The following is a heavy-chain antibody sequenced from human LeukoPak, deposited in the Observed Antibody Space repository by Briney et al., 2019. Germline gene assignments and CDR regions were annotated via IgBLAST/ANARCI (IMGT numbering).Heavy chain of an antibody. Sequence: PGGSLRLSCAASGFTFSSYGMQWVRQAPGRGLEWVAFIRYDGSNKYYADSVKGRFTISRDNSKNTLYLQMNSLRAEDTAVYYCAKDSELRFLEWLLPHFDYWGQGTLVTVSS. CDR3: AKDSELRFLEWLLPHFDY. D-gene: IGHD3-3*01. CDR1: GFTFSSYG. CDR2: IRYDGSNK. J-gene: IGHJ4*02. V-gene: IGHV3-30*02.